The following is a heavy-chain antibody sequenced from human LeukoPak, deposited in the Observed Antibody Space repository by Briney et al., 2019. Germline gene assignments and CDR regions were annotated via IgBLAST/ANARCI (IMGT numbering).Heavy chain of an antibody. J-gene: IGHJ6*03. D-gene: IGHD2-2*01. CDR3: ACGSTHLYYYYMDV. V-gene: IGHV3-53*01. CDR1: GFTVSSNY. Sequence: GGSLRLSCAASGFTVSSNYMSWVRQAPGKGLEWVSVIYSGGSTYYADSVKGRFTISRDNYKNTLYLQMNGLRAEDTAVYYCACGSTHLYYYYMDVWGKGTTVTVSS. CDR2: IYSGGST.